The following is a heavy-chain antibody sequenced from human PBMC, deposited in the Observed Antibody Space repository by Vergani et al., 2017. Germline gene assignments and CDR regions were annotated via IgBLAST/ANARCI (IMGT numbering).Heavy chain of an antibody. CDR1: GGTFSSYA. Sequence: QVQLVQSGAEVKKPGSSVKVSCKASGGTFSSYAISWVRQAPGQGLEWMGGIIPIFGTANYAQKFQGRVTITADESTSTAYMELSSLRSEDTAVYYCARFGYCSSTTLCNNWFDPWGQGALVTVSS. J-gene: IGHJ5*02. CDR2: IIPIFGTA. V-gene: IGHV1-69*01. CDR3: ARFGYCSSTTLCNNWFDP. D-gene: IGHD2-2*01.